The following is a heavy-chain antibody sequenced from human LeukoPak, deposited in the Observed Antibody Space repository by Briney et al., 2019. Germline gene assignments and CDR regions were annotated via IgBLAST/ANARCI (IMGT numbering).Heavy chain of an antibody. D-gene: IGHD4-17*01. V-gene: IGHV3-7*03. CDR1: GFTFSNFW. CDR3: ARGDYGDYAY. J-gene: IGHJ4*02. CDR2: IKQDGSEK. Sequence: PGESLRLSCTASGFTFSNFWMSWVRQAPGKGLEWVANIKQDGSEKYYVDSVKGRFTISRDNAKNSLYLQMNSLRAEDTAVYYCARGDYGDYAYWGQGTLVTVSS.